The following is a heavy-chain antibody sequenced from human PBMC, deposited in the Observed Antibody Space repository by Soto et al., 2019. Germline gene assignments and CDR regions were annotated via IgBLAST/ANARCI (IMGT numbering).Heavy chain of an antibody. CDR3: ARDRYFYDSRGYYRTLDS. Sequence: QVQLQESGPGLVKPSETLSLSCFISGGSFSNDYWTWIRQSPGQGLEWIGYIFHSGITDYNPSVKSRVTISIDKSRNLFSLNLTSVTAADTAVYYCARDRYFYDSRGYYRTLDSWGQGTLVTVSS. CDR2: IFHSGIT. V-gene: IGHV4-59*01. J-gene: IGHJ5*01. CDR1: GGSFSNDY. D-gene: IGHD3-22*01.